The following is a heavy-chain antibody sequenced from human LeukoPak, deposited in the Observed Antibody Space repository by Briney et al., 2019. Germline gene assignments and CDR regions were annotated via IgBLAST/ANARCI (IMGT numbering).Heavy chain of an antibody. Sequence: PSETLSLTCTVSGGSISSYYWGWIRQPPGKGLEWIGSIYYSGSTYYNPSLKSRVTISVDTSKNQFSLKLSSVTAADTAVYYCASLWFGELGLVGGDAFDIWGQGTMVTVSS. D-gene: IGHD3-10*01. J-gene: IGHJ3*02. V-gene: IGHV4-39*07. CDR1: GGSISSYY. CDR2: IYYSGST. CDR3: ASLWFGELGLVGGDAFDI.